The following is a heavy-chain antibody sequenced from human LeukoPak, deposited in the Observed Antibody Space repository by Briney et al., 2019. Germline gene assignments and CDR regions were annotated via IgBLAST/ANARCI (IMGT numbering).Heavy chain of an antibody. Sequence: GASVKVSCKASGGTFSSYAISWVRRAPGQGLEWMGRIIPILGIANYAQKFQGRVTITADKSTSTAYMELSSLRSEDTAVYYCARDLEATGTTFPSHDNLSWFDPWGQGTLVTVSS. V-gene: IGHV1-69*04. D-gene: IGHD1-7*01. CDR1: GGTFSSYA. J-gene: IGHJ5*02. CDR2: IIPILGIA. CDR3: ARDLEATGTTFPSHDNLSWFDP.